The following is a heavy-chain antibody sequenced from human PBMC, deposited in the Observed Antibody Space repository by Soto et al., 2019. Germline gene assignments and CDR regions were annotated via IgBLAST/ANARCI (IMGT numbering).Heavy chain of an antibody. J-gene: IGHJ4*02. V-gene: IGHV3-23*01. CDR3: AKNQERKLPRLIDF. CDR2: MSGSSSTT. CDR1: GLTFSNYA. D-gene: IGHD3-16*01. Sequence: EVRLLESGGGLVKPGGSLRLSCATSGLTFSNYAMSWVRQAPGGGLEWVSSMSGSSSTTYYADSVRGRFTISRNRSKNTLIRQMSSLRAEDTALYYCAKNQERKLPRLIDFWGQGTLVTVSS.